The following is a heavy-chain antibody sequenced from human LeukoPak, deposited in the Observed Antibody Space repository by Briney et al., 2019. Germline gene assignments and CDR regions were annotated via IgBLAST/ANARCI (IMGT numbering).Heavy chain of an antibody. CDR3: ARSVPAGWFDP. Sequence: PSQTLSLTCTVSGASISSGDYYWSWIRQPPGRGLEWIGYIYYSGSTYYNPSLKSRVTISVDTSKNQFSLKLSSVTVADTAVYYCARSVPAGWFDPWGQGTLVTVSS. J-gene: IGHJ5*02. V-gene: IGHV4-30-4*08. CDR2: IYYSGST. D-gene: IGHD2-2*01. CDR1: GASISSGDYY.